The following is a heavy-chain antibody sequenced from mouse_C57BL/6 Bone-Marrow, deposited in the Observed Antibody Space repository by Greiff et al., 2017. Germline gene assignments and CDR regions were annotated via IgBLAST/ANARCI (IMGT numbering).Heavy chain of an antibody. CDR2: ISNGGGST. J-gene: IGHJ3*01. V-gene: IGHV5-12*01. CDR1: GFTFSDYY. CDR3: ARQDYYGSRAWFAY. D-gene: IGHD1-1*01. Sequence: EVKVVESGGGLVQPGGSLKLSCAASGFTFSDYYMYWVSQTPEKRLEWVAYISNGGGSTYYPDTVKGRFTISRDNAKNPLYLQMSRLKSEDTAMYYCARQDYYGSRAWFAYWGQGTLVTVSA.